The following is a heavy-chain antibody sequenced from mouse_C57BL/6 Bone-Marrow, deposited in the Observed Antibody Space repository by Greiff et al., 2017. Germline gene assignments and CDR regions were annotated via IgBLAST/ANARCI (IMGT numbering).Heavy chain of an antibody. D-gene: IGHD2-5*01. CDR2: IYPGGGYT. V-gene: IGHV1-63*01. J-gene: IGHJ2*01. CDR1: GYTFTNYW. Sequence: QVHVKQSGAELVRPGTSVKMSCKASGYTFTNYWIGWAKQRPGHGLEWIGDIYPGGGYTNYNEKFKGKATLTADKSSSTAYMQFSSLTSEDSAIYYCASSYYSNLDYWGQGTTLTVSS. CDR3: ASSYYSNLDY.